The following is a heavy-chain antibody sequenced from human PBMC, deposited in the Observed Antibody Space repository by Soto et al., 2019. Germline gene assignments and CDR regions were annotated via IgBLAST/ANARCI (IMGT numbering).Heavy chain of an antibody. Sequence: QVQLVQSWAGVKNPWASVKVSCKASGYTFTTDDMHWLRQARGQGLEWMGISTPSSGSTRYDQTFQDRLPMTRDTSTSTVYMALSRLRSADPAVYYLARAVSTKTAPIDSWGQGTLVTVSS. CDR1: GYTFTTDD. J-gene: IGHJ4*02. D-gene: IGHD4-17*01. CDR3: ARAVSTKTAPIDS. V-gene: IGHV1-46*01. CDR2: STPSSGST.